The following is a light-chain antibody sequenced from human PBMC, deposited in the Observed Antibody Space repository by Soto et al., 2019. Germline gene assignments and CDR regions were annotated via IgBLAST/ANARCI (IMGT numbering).Light chain of an antibody. CDR2: EVS. V-gene: IGLV2-14*01. CDR1: SSDVGAYNY. CDR3: SSYTSSNTLV. J-gene: IGLJ2*01. Sequence: SALTQPASVSGSPGQSITISCTGTSSDVGAYNYVSWYQQHPVKAPKLMIFEVSDRPSGVSNRVSGSKSGNTASLTISGLQADDEADYYCSSYTSSNTLVFGGGTKVTVL.